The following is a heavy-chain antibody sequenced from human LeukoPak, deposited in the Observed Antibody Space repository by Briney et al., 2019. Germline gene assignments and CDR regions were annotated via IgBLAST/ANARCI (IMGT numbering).Heavy chain of an antibody. Sequence: SETLSFTCTVSGGSFSNYFWTWIRQSPGKGLEWIGYIYYTGSTNYNPSLKSRVTISLDTSRNQFSLRLTSVTAADTAVYYCARRAVGMYNWFDPWGQGTLVTVSS. CDR3: ARRAVGMYNWFDP. CDR1: GGSFSNYF. D-gene: IGHD1-26*01. V-gene: IGHV4-59*08. J-gene: IGHJ5*02. CDR2: IYYTGST.